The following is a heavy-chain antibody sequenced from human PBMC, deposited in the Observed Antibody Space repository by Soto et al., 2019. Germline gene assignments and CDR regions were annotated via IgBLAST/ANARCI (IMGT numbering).Heavy chain of an antibody. CDR2: ISYDGSNK. D-gene: IGHD3-3*01. CDR3: AKDLLSYYDFQSRYYGMDV. Sequence: LRLSCAASGFTFSSYGMHWVRQAPGKGLEWVAVISYDGSNKYYADSVKGRFTISRDNSKNTLYLQMNSLRAEDTAVYYCAKDLLSYYDFQSRYYGMDVWGQGTTVTVSS. J-gene: IGHJ6*02. CDR1: GFTFSSYG. V-gene: IGHV3-30*18.